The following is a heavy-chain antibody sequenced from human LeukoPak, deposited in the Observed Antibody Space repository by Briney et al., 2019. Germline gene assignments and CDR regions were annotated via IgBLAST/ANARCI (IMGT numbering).Heavy chain of an antibody. CDR3: ARGYDFWSGYPHYFDY. J-gene: IGHJ4*02. D-gene: IGHD3-3*01. Sequence: SETLSLTCTVSGGSISSYYWSWIRQPPGKGLEWIGHIYYSGSTNYNPSLKSRVTISVDTSKNQFSLKLSSVTAADTAVYYCARGYDFWSGYPHYFDYWGQGTLVTVSS. V-gene: IGHV4-59*01. CDR2: IYYSGST. CDR1: GGSISSYY.